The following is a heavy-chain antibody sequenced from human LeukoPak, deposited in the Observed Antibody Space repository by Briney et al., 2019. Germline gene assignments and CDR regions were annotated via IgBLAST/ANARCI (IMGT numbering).Heavy chain of an antibody. V-gene: IGHV3-7*03. CDR3: ARDDLVIGRYDYVDY. D-gene: IGHD2/OR15-2a*01. J-gene: IGHJ4*02. CDR2: INHDGNEI. CDR1: GFTFSSYW. Sequence: GGSLRLSCAASGFTFSSYWMSWVRQAPGKGLEWVAIINHDGNEIYYVDSARGRFTVSRDNSKKSVYLQMNSLRVGDTAVYYCARDDLVIGRYDYVDYWGQGTLVTVSS.